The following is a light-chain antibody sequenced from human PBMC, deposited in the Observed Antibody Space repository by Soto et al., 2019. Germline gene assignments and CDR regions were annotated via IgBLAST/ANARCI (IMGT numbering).Light chain of an antibody. J-gene: IGLJ2*01. CDR2: GNS. CDR1: SSNIGAGYD. CDR3: QSYDSSLSVNVV. V-gene: IGLV1-40*01. Sequence: QTVVTQPPSVSGAPGQRVTISCTGSSSNIGAGYDVHWYQQLPGTAPKLLIYGNSNRPSGVPDRFSGSKSGTSASLAITGLQAEDEADYYCQSYDSSLSVNVVFGGGTKVTVL.